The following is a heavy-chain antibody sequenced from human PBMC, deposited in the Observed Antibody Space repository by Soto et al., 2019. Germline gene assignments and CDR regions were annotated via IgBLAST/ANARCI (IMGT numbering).Heavy chain of an antibody. CDR2: IYTSSST. CDR1: DFTVSSNY. D-gene: IGHD5-12*01. J-gene: IGHJ4*02. CDR3: AATKIELATSLLDI. Sequence: GGSLRLSCTASDFTVSSNYMTWVRQAPGKGLEWVSVIYTSSSTYYAASVKGRFTISRDSSKNTLYLQMNSLRAEDTAVYYCAATKIELATSLLDIRGQGTLVTVSS. V-gene: IGHV3-53*01.